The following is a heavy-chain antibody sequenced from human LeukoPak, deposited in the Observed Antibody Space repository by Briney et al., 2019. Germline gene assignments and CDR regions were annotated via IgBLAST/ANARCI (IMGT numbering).Heavy chain of an antibody. CDR3: ARGTYSGDCFDY. Sequence: GGSLRLSCAASGFTFSSYSMNWVRQAPGKGLEWVSSISSSSSYIYYADSVKGRFTISRDNAKNSLYLQMDSLTAEDTAVYYCARGTYSGDCFDYWGQGTLVTVSS. CDR2: ISSSSSYI. J-gene: IGHJ4*02. CDR1: GFTFSSYS. V-gene: IGHV3-21*01. D-gene: IGHD5-12*01.